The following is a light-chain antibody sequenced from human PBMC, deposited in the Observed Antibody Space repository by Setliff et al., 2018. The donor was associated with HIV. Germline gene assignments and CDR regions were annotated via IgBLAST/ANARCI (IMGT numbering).Light chain of an antibody. CDR2: EVS. J-gene: IGLJ1*01. V-gene: IGLV2-14*01. Sequence: QSVMTQPASVSGSPGQSISSSCTGTSSDVGASKYVSWYQLHPGTAPKLIIYEVSNRPSGISNRFSASKSGNTASLTISGLQTEDEADYYCYSYTTRSTYVFGTGTKVTVL. CDR1: SSDVGASKY. CDR3: YSYTTRSTYV.